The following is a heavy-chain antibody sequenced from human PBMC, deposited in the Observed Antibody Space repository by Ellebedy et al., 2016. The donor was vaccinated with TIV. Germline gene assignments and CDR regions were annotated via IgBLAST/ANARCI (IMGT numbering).Heavy chain of an antibody. CDR2: IDPSDSYT. CDR1: GYSFTSYW. V-gene: IGHV5-10-1*01. CDR3: ARHGTTVTTGNWFDP. J-gene: IGHJ5*02. Sequence: GESLKISCKGSGYSFTSYWIGWVRQMPGKGLEWMGRIDPSDSYTNYSPSLQGHVTISADKSISTAYLQWSSLKASDTAMYYCARHGTTVTTGNWFDPWGQGTLVTVSS. D-gene: IGHD4-17*01.